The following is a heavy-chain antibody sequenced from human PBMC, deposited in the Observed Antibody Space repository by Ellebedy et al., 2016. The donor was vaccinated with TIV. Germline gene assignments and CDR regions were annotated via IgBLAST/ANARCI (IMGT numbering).Heavy chain of an antibody. J-gene: IGHJ5*02. D-gene: IGHD2-8*01. CDR3: ARENGP. V-gene: IGHV4-38-2*02. CDR1: DYSISRGYY. CDR2: IYHSRST. Sequence: SETLSLXCTVSDYSISRGYYWGWIRQPPGKGLEWIGSIYHSRSTFYNASLKSRVTISVDVSKNQFSLKLSSVTAADTAVYYCARENGPWGQGTLVTVSS.